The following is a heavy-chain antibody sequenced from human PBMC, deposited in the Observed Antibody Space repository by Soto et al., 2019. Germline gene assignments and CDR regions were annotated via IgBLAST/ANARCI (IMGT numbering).Heavy chain of an antibody. CDR1: GYTFTGYY. CDR2: INPQTGGT. CDR3: ARERYQVISDGMDV. J-gene: IGHJ6*02. V-gene: IGHV1-2*02. Sequence: AAVKVSCKASGYTFTGYYIHWVREAPGQGLEWMGWINPQTGGTSYAQKFQGRVTLSRDTSINTAYLELSRLRFDDAAVYFCARERYQVISDGMDVWGQGTTVTVSS. D-gene: IGHD2-2*01.